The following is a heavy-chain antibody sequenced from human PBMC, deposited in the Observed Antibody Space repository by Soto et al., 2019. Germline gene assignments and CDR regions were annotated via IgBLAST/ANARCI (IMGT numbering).Heavy chain of an antibody. J-gene: IGHJ6*02. Sequence: PGGSLRLSCAASGFTFNNYDMLWVRQAPGKGLEWVSTFGSAGDIYYSDSVKGRFTISRDNARNSLYLQMNSLRAADTAVYYCARGGPNWDYYFYGMDVWGQGTTVTASS. CDR2: FGSAGDI. CDR3: ARGGPNWDYYFYGMDV. V-gene: IGHV3-13*01. D-gene: IGHD3-16*01. CDR1: GFTFNNYD.